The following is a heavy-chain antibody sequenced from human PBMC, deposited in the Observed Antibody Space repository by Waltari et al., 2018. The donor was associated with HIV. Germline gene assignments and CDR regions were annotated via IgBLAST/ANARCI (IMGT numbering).Heavy chain of an antibody. CDR2: IYYSGST. CDR3: VRVQTGVDTAMVNRYFDL. D-gene: IGHD5-18*01. Sequence: QLQLQASGPGLVKPSETLSLTCTVSGGSIRSSSYYWCWIRQPPGKGLEWIGSIYYSGSTYYNPSLKSRVTISVDTSKNQFSLKLSSVTAADTAVYYCVRVQTGVDTAMVNRYFDLWGRGTLVTVSS. V-gene: IGHV4-39*01. J-gene: IGHJ2*01. CDR1: GGSIRSSSYY.